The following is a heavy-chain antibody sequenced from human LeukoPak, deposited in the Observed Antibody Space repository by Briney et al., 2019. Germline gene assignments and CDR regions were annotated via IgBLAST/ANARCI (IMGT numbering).Heavy chain of an antibody. CDR1: GGSISSNY. CDR2: IYNSGST. J-gene: IGHJ6*03. D-gene: IGHD2/OR15-2a*01. Sequence: SETLSLTCTVSGGSISSNYWSWIRQPPGKGLEWIGYIYNSGSTNCNPSLKSRVTISVDTSKNQFSLKLSSVTAADTAVYYCARVSPDNHFYYYYMDVWGKGTTVTVSS. V-gene: IGHV4-59*01. CDR3: ARVSPDNHFYYYYMDV.